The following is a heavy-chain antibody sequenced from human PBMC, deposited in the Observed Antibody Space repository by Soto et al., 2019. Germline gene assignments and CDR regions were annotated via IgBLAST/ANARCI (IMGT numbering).Heavy chain of an antibody. CDR1: SGSISSSNW. Sequence: QVQLQESGPGLVKPSGTLSLTCVVSSGSISSSNWWGWVRQPPGKGLEWIGEIYHSGSTNYNPSLKSRVTISVDKSKNQFSLNLSSVTAADTAVYHCARAGTLTSEKGSYDDYWGQGTLVTVSS. V-gene: IGHV4-4*02. J-gene: IGHJ4*02. D-gene: IGHD3-16*01. CDR2: IYHSGST. CDR3: ARAGTLTSEKGSYDDY.